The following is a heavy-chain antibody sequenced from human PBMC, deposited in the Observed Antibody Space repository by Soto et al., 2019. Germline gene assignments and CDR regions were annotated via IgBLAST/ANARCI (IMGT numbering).Heavy chain of an antibody. J-gene: IGHJ5*01. CDR2: VSDTGLST. D-gene: IGHD3-22*01. V-gene: IGHV3-23*01. CDR1: GFTFITYA. CDR3: AKSFYDSSGFDS. Sequence: PGGSLRLSCAASGFTFITYALSWVRQAPGKGLEWVSTVSDTGLSTYYAGSVTGRFTISRDNSRNTLYLQMNGLRAEDTAVYYCAKSFYDSSGFDSWGLGTLVTVSS.